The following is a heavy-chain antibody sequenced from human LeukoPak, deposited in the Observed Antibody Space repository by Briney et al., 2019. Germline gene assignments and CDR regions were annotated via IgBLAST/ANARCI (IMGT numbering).Heavy chain of an antibody. Sequence: AGSLRLSCAASGFTFSAYWMTWVRQAPGKGLEWEANIKQDGSEKYYVDSVKGRFTISRDNAKNSLYLQMNSLRAEDTAVYYCARAGYTYATLYYWGQGTLVTVSS. CDR3: ARAGYTYATLYY. CDR1: GFTFSAYW. J-gene: IGHJ4*02. D-gene: IGHD5-18*01. V-gene: IGHV3-7*01. CDR2: IKQDGSEK.